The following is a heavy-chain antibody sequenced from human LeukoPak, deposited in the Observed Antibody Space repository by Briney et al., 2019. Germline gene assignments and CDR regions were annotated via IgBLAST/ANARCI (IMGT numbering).Heavy chain of an antibody. CDR1: GFMVSENY. CDR2: IYSGGST. J-gene: IGHJ4*02. Sequence: PGGSLRLSCTASGFMVSENYMSWVRQAPGKGLEWVSVIYSGGSTYYADSVKGRFTISRDNSKNTLYLQMNSLRAEDTAVYYCARLIGVGATSYFDYWGQGTLVTVSS. D-gene: IGHD1-26*01. V-gene: IGHV3-53*01. CDR3: ARLIGVGATSYFDY.